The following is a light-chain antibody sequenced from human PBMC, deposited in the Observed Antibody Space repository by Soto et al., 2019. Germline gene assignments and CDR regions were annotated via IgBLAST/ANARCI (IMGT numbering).Light chain of an antibody. CDR3: NSYTNNNTFV. CDR1: SSDVGGYNY. V-gene: IGLV2-14*01. J-gene: IGLJ1*01. Sequence: QSALTQPASVSGSPGQSSTISCTGTSSDVGGYNYVSWFQQHPGKAPKLMIYEVSNRPSGVSNRFSGSRSGNTASLTISGLQSEDEAEYYCNSYTNNNTFVFGTGTKLTVL. CDR2: EVS.